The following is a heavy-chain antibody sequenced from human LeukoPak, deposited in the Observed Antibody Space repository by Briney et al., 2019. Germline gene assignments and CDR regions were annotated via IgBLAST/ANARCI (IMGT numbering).Heavy chain of an antibody. CDR1: GFTFSSYA. Sequence: GGSLRLSCAASGFTFSSYAMSWVRQAPGKGLEWVSTISDSGGSTYYADSVKGRFTISRDNSKNTLYLQMNSLRAEDTAVYYCAKDVWDDFWSGYYPEYFQHWGQGTLVTVSS. CDR3: AKDVWDDFWSGYYPEYFQH. D-gene: IGHD3-3*01. CDR2: ISDSGGST. J-gene: IGHJ1*01. V-gene: IGHV3-23*01.